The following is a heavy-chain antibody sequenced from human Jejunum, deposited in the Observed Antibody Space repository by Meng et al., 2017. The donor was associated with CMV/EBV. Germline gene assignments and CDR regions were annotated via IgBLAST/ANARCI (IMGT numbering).Heavy chain of an antibody. CDR2: INVDGSST. D-gene: IGHD3-10*01. CDR3: AGSILGSGSYFGDDY. J-gene: IGHJ4*02. CDR1: FTFSDYW. Sequence: FTFSDYWVHWVRQAPGKGLVWVSRINVDGSSTSYADSVKGRFSTSRDNAKNTVYLQMSSLRVEDTAVYYCAGSILGSGSYFGDDYWGQGTRVTVSS. V-gene: IGHV3-74*01.